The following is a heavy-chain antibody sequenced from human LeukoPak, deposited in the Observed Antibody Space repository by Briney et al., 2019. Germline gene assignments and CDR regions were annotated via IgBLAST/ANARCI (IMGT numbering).Heavy chain of an antibody. CDR2: INSDGSST. D-gene: IGHD6-19*01. Sequence: GGSLRLPCAASGFTFSSYWMHWVRQAPGKGLVWVSRINSDGSSTGYADSVKGRFTISRDNAKNTLYLQMNSLTAEDTAVYYCARSAIAVPGGCWGQGTLVTVSS. V-gene: IGHV3-74*01. J-gene: IGHJ4*02. CDR1: GFTFSSYW. CDR3: ARSAIAVPGGC.